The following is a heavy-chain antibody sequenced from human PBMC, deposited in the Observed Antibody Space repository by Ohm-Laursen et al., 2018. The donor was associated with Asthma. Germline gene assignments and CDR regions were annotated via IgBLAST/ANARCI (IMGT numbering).Heavy chain of an antibody. CDR1: GFTFSSYA. Sequence: SSLRLSCSASGFTFSSYAMHWVRQAPGKGLEWVAVISYDGSNKYYADSVKGRFTVSRDNSKNTLYLQMNSLRAEDTAVYYCAKGFVVVAARWGGGGYGMDVWGRGTTVTVSS. D-gene: IGHD2-15*01. V-gene: IGHV3-30*04. CDR2: ISYDGSNK. J-gene: IGHJ6*02. CDR3: AKGFVVVAARWGGGGYGMDV.